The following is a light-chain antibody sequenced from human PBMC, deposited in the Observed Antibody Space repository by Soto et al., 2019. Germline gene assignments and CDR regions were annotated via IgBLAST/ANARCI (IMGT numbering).Light chain of an antibody. CDR3: QQGYSAPRT. J-gene: IGKJ4*01. V-gene: IGKV1-39*01. CDR2: GAS. Sequence: DIQMTQSPSSLSASVGDRVTITLRASQSVSSFLNWYQQKPGKGPKLLIYGASSLHSGVPSRFSGSGSGTDFSLTISSLQPEDFATYYCQQGYSAPRTFGGGTKVEIK. CDR1: QSVSSF.